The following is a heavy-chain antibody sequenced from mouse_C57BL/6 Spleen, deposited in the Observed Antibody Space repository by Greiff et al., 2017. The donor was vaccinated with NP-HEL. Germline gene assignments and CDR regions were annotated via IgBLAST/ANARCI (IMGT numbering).Heavy chain of an antibody. J-gene: IGHJ1*03. CDR2: IWSGGST. Sequence: VKLKQSGPGLVQPSQSLSITCTVSGFSLTSYGVHWVRQSPGKGLEWLGVIWSGGSTDYNAAFISRLSISKDNSKSQVFFKMNSLQADDTAIYYCARKGYGSSYGYFDVWGTGTTVTVSS. V-gene: IGHV2-2*01. CDR1: GFSLTSYG. D-gene: IGHD1-1*01. CDR3: ARKGYGSSYGYFDV.